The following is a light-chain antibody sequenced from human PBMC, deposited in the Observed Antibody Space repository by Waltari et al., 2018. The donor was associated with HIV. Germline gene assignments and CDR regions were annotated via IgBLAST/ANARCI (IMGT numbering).Light chain of an antibody. CDR1: HSNIGNNA. Sequence: QSVLTQPTSLSEAPRQRVTISCSGSHSNIGNNAVNWYQQLPGKAPKLFICYNDLLPSGCCDRFSGSGSGTAASLAISGLQSEDDAHYYCASWDDRLNGWVFGGGTQLTVL. CDR2: YND. CDR3: ASWDDRLNGWV. J-gene: IGLJ3*02. V-gene: IGLV1-36*01.